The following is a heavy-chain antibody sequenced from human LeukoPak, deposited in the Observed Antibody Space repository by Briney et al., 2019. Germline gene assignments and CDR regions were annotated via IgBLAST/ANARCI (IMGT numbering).Heavy chain of an antibody. CDR1: GFSFSFYW. D-gene: IGHD6-19*01. J-gene: IGHJ4*02. Sequence: GGSLRLSCAASGFSFSFYWMHWVRQAPGKGPVWVSRIKTDGSIADYADSVKGRFTISRDNAKNSLYLQMNSLRAEDTTIYYCARDHSGWSVSGFDYWGQGTLVTVSS. CDR3: ARDHSGWSVSGFDY. V-gene: IGHV3-74*01. CDR2: IKTDGSIA.